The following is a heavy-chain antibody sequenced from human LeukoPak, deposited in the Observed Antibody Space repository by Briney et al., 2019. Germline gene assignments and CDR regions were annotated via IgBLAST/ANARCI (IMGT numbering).Heavy chain of an antibody. D-gene: IGHD4-23*01. V-gene: IGHV3-11*01. J-gene: IGHJ4*02. Sequence: GGSLRLSCAASGFTFSDHYMSWIRQAPGKGLEWVSYISRTGTTIYYTDSVKGRFTISRDNAKNLLFLQMNSLRAEDTAVYYCARSSREPRGYAPWELMPPFDYWGQGTLVTVSS. CDR3: ARSSREPRGYAPWELMPPFDY. CDR2: ISRTGTTI. CDR1: GFTFSDHY.